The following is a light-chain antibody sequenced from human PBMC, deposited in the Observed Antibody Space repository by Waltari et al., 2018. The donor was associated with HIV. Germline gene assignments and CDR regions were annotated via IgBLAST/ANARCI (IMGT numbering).Light chain of an antibody. V-gene: IGKV3-20*01. CDR3: QQYGSSAPLT. CDR1: QSVSSSH. CDR2: GTS. J-gene: IGKJ4*01. Sequence: EIVLTQSPGALSLSPGERATLSCRASQSVSSSHLAWYQQRPGQAPRLLIYGTSSRATGIPDRVSGSGSGTDFTLTISRLEPEDFAVYYCQQYGSSAPLTFGGGTKVEIK.